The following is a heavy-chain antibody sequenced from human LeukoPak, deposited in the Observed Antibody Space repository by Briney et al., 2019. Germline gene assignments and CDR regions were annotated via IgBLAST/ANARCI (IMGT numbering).Heavy chain of an antibody. CDR2: ISSSGSTI. J-gene: IGHJ6*03. CDR3: ARDFNYYYYYYMDV. V-gene: IGHV3-11*04. Sequence: GGSLRLSCAASGFTFSDYYLSWIRQAPGKGLEWVSYISSSGSTIYYADSVKGRFTISRDNAKKSLYLQMNSLRAEDTAVYYCARDFNYYYYYYMDVWGKGTTVTVSS. CDR1: GFTFSDYY.